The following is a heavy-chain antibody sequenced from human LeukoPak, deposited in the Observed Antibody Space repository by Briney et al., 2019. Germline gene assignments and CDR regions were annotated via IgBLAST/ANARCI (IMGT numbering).Heavy chain of an antibody. J-gene: IGHJ6*04. CDR2: ISSSGSTI. Sequence: PGGTLRLSCAASGFTFSGYGMSWVRQAPGKGLEWVSYISSSGSTIYYADSVKGRFTISRDNAKNSLYLQMNSLRAEDTAVYYCAELGITMIGGVWGKGTTVTISS. CDR3: AELGITMIGGV. V-gene: IGHV3-48*04. D-gene: IGHD3-10*02. CDR1: GFTFSGYG.